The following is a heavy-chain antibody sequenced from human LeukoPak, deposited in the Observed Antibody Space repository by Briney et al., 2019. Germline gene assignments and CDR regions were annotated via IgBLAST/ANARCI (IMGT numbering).Heavy chain of an antibody. CDR2: ISTSGNT. Sequence: PSETLSLTCTVSGYSISSGYYWGWIRQPPGKGLEWIGRISTSGNTDYNPSLKSRVTMSVDTSKNQFSLKVTSVTAADTAVYYCASDSFYESGGYFYYWGQGTPVTVSS. D-gene: IGHD3-22*01. J-gene: IGHJ4*02. CDR3: ASDSFYESGGYFYY. V-gene: IGHV4-38-2*02. CDR1: GYSISSGYY.